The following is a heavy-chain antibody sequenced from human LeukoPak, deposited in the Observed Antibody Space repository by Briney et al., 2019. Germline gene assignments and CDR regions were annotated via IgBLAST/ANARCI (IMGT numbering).Heavy chain of an antibody. V-gene: IGHV1-69*13. J-gene: IGHJ4*02. CDR3: ARGRFLEWLLYHPTFDY. CDR2: IIPIFGTA. CDR1: GGTFSSYA. Sequence: SVKVSCKASGGTFSSYAISWVRQAPGQGLEWMGGIIPIFGTANYAQKFQGRVTITADESTSTAYMELSSLRSEDTAMHYCARGRFLEWLLYHPTFDYWGQGTLVTVSS. D-gene: IGHD3-3*01.